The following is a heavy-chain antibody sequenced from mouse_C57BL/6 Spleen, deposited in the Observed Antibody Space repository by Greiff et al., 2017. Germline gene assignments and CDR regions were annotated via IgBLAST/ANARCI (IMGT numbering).Heavy chain of an antibody. CDR3: ACRTGYARDY. J-gene: IGHJ4*01. D-gene: IGHD4-1*01. Sequence: QVQLQQSGPELVKPGASVKISCKASGYAFSSSWMKWVKQRPGKGLEWIGRIYPGDGDTNYNGKFKGKATLTADNSSSTAYMQLSSLTSEDSAVXFCACRTGYARDYWGQGTSGTVSS. CDR1: GYAFSSSW. V-gene: IGHV1-82*01. CDR2: IYPGDGDT.